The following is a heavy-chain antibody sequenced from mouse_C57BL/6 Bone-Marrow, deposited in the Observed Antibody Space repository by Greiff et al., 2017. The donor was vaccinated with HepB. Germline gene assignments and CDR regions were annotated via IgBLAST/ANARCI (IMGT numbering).Heavy chain of an antibody. Sequence: EVKLQESGAELVRPGASVKLSCTASGFNIKDDYMHWVKQRPEQGLEWIGWIDPENGDTEYASKFQGKATITADTSSNTAYLQLSSLTSEDTAVYYCTSITTVVAPLDYWGQGTTLTVSS. D-gene: IGHD1-1*01. V-gene: IGHV14-4*01. CDR3: TSITTVVAPLDY. CDR1: GFNIKDDY. CDR2: IDPENGDT. J-gene: IGHJ2*01.